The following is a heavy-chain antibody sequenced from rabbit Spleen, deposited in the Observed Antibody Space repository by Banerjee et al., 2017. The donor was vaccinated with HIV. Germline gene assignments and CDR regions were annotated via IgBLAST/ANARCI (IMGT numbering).Heavy chain of an antibody. J-gene: IGHJ4*01. D-gene: IGHD4-1*01. CDR1: GFSFSSNW. CDR3: ARDLAGAIGWNFCL. Sequence: QSLEESGGDLVKPGASLTLTCTVSGFSFSSNWICWVRQAPGKGLEWIACIDSSDGDTDYANWPKGRFTISKASSTTVTLQMTSLTAADTATYFCARDLAGAIGWNFCLWGPGTLVTVS. V-gene: IGHV1S40*01. CDR2: IDSSDGDT.